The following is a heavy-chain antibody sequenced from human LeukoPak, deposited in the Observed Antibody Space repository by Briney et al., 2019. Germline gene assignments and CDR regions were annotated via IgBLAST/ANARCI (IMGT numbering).Heavy chain of an antibody. J-gene: IGHJ4*02. CDR2: IFYTGKT. V-gene: IGHV4-39*07. Sequence: SETLSLICTVSGGSVYTSDYYWGWVRQPPGKGPEWIGDIFYTGKTNYNPSLKSRVSLSIDTSKNQFSLKLTSVTAADTAVYYCARVFDSWGQGTLVTVSS. CDR3: ARVFDS. CDR1: GGSVYTSDYY.